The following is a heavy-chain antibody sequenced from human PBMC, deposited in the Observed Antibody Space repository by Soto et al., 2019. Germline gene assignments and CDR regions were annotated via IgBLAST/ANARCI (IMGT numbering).Heavy chain of an antibody. J-gene: IGHJ4*02. D-gene: IGHD1-1*01. CDR1: GGSISSISHS. CDR2: IFYNGIT. V-gene: IGHV4-39*02. CDR3: ARLVTGTKYYFDF. Sequence: PSETLSLTCTVSGGSISSISHSWGWIRQSPGQGLEWIGNIFYNGITYYNPSLKSRVTISADTSKNHFSLKLRSVTVADTAVYSCARLVTGTKYYFDFWGQGSLVTVS.